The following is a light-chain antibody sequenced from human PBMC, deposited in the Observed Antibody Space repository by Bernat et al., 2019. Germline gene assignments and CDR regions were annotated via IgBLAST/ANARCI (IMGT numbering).Light chain of an antibody. Sequence: SPGERATLSCSASQSVSSRLAWYQQKPGQAPRLLIYDASRRATGIPDRFSGSGSGTEFTLTISSLEPEDVGVYYCHQDYSWHPLTFGGGTKVEIK. CDR1: QSVSSR. J-gene: IGKJ4*01. V-gene: IGKV3D-15*01. CDR2: DAS. CDR3: HQDYSWHPLT.